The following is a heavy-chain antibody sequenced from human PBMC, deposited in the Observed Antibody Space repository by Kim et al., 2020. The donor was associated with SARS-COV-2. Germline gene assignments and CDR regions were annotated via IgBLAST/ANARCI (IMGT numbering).Heavy chain of an antibody. D-gene: IGHD6-19*01. CDR3: ARDRGSGHLTIDY. V-gene: IGHV1-18*01. Sequence: AQKLQGRVTMTTCTSTSTAYMELRSLRSDDTAVYYCARDRGSGHLTIDYWGQGTLVTVSS. J-gene: IGHJ4*02.